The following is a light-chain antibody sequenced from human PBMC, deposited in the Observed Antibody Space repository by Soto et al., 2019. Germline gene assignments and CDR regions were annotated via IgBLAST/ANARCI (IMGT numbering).Light chain of an antibody. CDR1: SSDVGSYDL. V-gene: IGLV2-23*01. J-gene: IGLJ1*01. CDR2: EGT. Sequence: QSALTQPASVSGSPGQSITISCTGTSSDVGSYDLVSWYQHHPAKAPKLILYEGTKRPSGVSNRFSGSKSGNTASLTISGLQAEDEADYYCCSYAGSYVFGTGTKVTVL. CDR3: CSYAGSYV.